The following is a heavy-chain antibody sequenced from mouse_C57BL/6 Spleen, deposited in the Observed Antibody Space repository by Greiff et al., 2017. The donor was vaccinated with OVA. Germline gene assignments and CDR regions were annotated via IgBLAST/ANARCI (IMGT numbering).Heavy chain of an antibody. CDR3: AILYTPFAY. V-gene: IGHV1-26*01. CDR2: INPNNGGT. Sequence: EVQLQQSGPELVKPGASVKISCKASGYTFTDYYMNWVKQSHGKSLEWIGDINPNNGGTSYNQKFKGKATLTVDKSSSTAYMELRSLTSEDSAVYYCAILYTPFAYWGQGTLVTVSA. D-gene: IGHD2-12*01. CDR1: GYTFTDYY. J-gene: IGHJ3*01.